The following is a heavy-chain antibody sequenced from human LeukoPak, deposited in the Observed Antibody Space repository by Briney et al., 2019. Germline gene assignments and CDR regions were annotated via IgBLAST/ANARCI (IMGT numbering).Heavy chain of an antibody. CDR2: IHYTGST. D-gene: IGHD6-13*01. CDR1: RASISNYY. Sequence: SETLSLTCTVSRASISNYYWTWIRQSPGKGLEWIGYIHYTGSTNYNPSLKSRVTLSVDTSKNLLSLKMNSVTAAGTATYYCARQPDSGIYTSSWRFSYGMDVWGPGTTVTVSS. J-gene: IGHJ6*02. CDR3: ARQPDSGIYTSSWRFSYGMDV. V-gene: IGHV4-59*01.